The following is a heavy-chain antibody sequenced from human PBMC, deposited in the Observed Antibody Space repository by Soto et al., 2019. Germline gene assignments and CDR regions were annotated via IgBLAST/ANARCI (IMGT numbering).Heavy chain of an antibody. Sequence: GGSLRLSCAASRFTFSNAWMSWVRQAPGKGLEWVGRIKSKTDGGTTDYAAPVKGRFTISRDDSKNTLYLQVNSLKTEDTAVYYCTNVTYSSDGLDYWGQGTLVTVYS. J-gene: IGHJ4*02. CDR1: RFTFSNAW. CDR3: TNVTYSSDGLDY. V-gene: IGHV3-15*01. CDR2: IKSKTDGGTT. D-gene: IGHD2-15*01.